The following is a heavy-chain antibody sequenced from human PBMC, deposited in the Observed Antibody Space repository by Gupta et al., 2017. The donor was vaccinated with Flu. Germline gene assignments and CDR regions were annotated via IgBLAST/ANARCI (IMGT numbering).Heavy chain of an antibody. CDR1: GFTFSSYG. Sequence: QVQLVESGGGVVQPGRSLRLSWAASGFTFSSYGMHWVRQAPGKGLEWVAVISYDGSNKYYADSVKGRFTISRDNSKNTLYLQMNSLRAEDTAVYYCASPRYCSSTSCYKLDYWGQGTLVTVSS. J-gene: IGHJ4*02. CDR2: ISYDGSNK. V-gene: IGHV3-30*03. CDR3: ASPRYCSSTSCYKLDY. D-gene: IGHD2-2*02.